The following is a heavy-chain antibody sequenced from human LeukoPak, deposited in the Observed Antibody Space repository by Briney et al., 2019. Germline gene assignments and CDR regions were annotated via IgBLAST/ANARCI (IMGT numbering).Heavy chain of an antibody. CDR1: GFTFSSYA. V-gene: IGHV3-23*01. CDR3: AKAGDIVVVPAAMRGYYYYGMDV. Sequence: GGSLRLSCAAPGFTFSSYAMSWVRQAPGKGLEWVSAISGSGGSTYYADSVKGRFTISRDNSKNTLYLQMNSLRAEDTAVYYCAKAGDIVVVPAAMRGYYYYGMDVWGQGTTVTVSS. CDR2: ISGSGGST. J-gene: IGHJ6*02. D-gene: IGHD2-2*01.